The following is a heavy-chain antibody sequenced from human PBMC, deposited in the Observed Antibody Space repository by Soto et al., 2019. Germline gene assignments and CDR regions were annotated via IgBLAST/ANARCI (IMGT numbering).Heavy chain of an antibody. D-gene: IGHD6-19*01. CDR3: TTDRAGPPFGIAVDGSNTHFDY. V-gene: IGHV3-15*01. CDR1: GFTFSNAW. J-gene: IGHJ4*02. Sequence: EVQLVESGGGLVKPGGSLRLSCAASGFTFSNAWMSWVRQAPGKGLEWVGRIKSKTDGGTTDYAAPVTGRFTNSRDDSKNTLYRQMNSLNTEDTAVYYYTTDRAGPPFGIAVDGSNTHFDYWGQGSLVAVCS. CDR2: IKSKTDGGTT.